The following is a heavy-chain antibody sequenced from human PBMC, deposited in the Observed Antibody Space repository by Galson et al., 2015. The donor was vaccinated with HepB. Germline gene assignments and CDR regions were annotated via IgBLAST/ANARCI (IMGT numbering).Heavy chain of an antibody. CDR1: AFIFSSYG. D-gene: IGHD5-18*01. Sequence: LRLSCAASAFIFSSYGMHWVRQAPGKGLEWVAFISDDGSNKSYADSVKGRFTVSRDNSKNTLYLKMNSLRIEDSAVYYCARRDDTGKPFDYWGQGTLVTVSS. V-gene: IGHV3-30*03. CDR2: ISDDGSNK. J-gene: IGHJ4*02. CDR3: ARRDDTGKPFDY.